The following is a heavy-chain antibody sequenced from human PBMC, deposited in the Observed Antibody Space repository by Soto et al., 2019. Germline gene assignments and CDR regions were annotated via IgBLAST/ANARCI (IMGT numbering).Heavy chain of an antibody. CDR2: IYYSGST. D-gene: IGHD1-26*01. V-gene: IGHV4-31*03. CDR1: GGSISSGGYC. CDR3: ARASGSYYYYYGMDV. J-gene: IGHJ6*02. Sequence: SETLSLTCTVSGGSISSGGYCWSWIRQHPGKGLEWIGYIYYSGSTYYNPSLKSRVTISVDTSKNQFSLKLSSVTAADTAVYYCARASGSYYYYYGMDVWGQGTTVTVSS.